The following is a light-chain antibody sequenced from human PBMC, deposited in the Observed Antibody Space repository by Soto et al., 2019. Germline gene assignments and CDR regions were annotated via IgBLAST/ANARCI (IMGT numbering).Light chain of an antibody. Sequence: DIVMTQSPLSLPVTPGEPASISCRSSQSLLHSNGYNYLDWYLQKPGQSPQLLIYLGSNRASGVPDRLSGSGSGTDFTLKISRVEAEDVGVYYCMQALPLGTFGGGTKVEIK. CDR1: QSLLHSNGYNY. CDR3: MQALPLGT. V-gene: IGKV2-28*01. J-gene: IGKJ4*01. CDR2: LGS.